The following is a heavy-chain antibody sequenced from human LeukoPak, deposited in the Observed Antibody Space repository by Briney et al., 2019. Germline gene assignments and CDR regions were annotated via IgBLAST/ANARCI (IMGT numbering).Heavy chain of an antibody. CDR3: AGYHWNSGVVY. D-gene: IGHD1-7*01. V-gene: IGHV3-11*01. Sequence: GGSLRLSCAASGFTFSDYSKSWIRQAPGQVLEWVSYISRSGDTIDYADSVKGRFSISRDNAKNSLYLQMNSLRAEDTAVYYCAGYHWNSGVVYWGQGTLVTVSS. J-gene: IGHJ4*02. CDR1: GFTFSDYS. CDR2: ISRSGDTI.